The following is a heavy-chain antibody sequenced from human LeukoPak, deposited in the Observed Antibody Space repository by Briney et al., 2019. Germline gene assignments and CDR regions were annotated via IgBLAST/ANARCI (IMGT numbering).Heavy chain of an antibody. V-gene: IGHV1-2*06. CDR2: INPKNGGP. D-gene: IGHD2-15*01. CDR1: GGTFSSYA. J-gene: IGHJ4*02. Sequence: ASVKVSCKASGGTFSSYAISWVRQAPGQGLEWMGRINPKNGGPDYAQKFQGRVTLTRDTSISTVYMELSMLRSDDTAVYYCARDLIGVSDYWGQGTLVTVSS. CDR3: ARDLIGVSDY.